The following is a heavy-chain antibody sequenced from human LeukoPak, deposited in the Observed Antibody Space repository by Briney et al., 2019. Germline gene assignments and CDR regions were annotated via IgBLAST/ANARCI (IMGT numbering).Heavy chain of an antibody. Sequence: GGSLRLSCAASGFTFSSYAMSWVRQAPGKGLEWVSAISGSGGSTYYADSVKGRFTISRDNSKNTLYLQMNCLRAEDTAVYYCAKDGVRGFGDLPNYFDYWGQGTLVTVSS. D-gene: IGHD3-10*01. CDR3: AKDGVRGFGDLPNYFDY. CDR2: ISGSGGST. CDR1: GFTFSSYA. J-gene: IGHJ4*02. V-gene: IGHV3-23*01.